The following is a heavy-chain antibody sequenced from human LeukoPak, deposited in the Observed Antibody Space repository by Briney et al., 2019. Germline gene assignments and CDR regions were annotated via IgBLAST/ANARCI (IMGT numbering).Heavy chain of an antibody. CDR2: IYWDDDK. CDR3: ARNEMYYDILTGYREHYFDY. Sequence: SGPTLVQPTQTLTLTCTFSGFSLGTSGVGVGWIRQPPGKALEWLALIYWDDDKRYSPSLKSRLTITKDTSKNQVVLTMTNMDPVDTATYYCARNEMYYDILTGYREHYFDYWGQGTLVTVSS. CDR1: GFSLGTSGVG. J-gene: IGHJ4*02. D-gene: IGHD3-9*01. V-gene: IGHV2-5*02.